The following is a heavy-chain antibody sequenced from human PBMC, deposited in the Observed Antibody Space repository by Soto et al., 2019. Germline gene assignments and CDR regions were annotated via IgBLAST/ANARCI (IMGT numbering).Heavy chain of an antibody. D-gene: IGHD3-10*01. J-gene: IGHJ5*02. CDR2: IYYSGST. CDR3: ARLGSGSQNWFDP. V-gene: IGHV4-61*07. Sequence: WTWLRQPPGKGLEWIGYIYYSGSTNYNPSLKSRVTISVDTSKNQFSLKMSSVTAADTAVYYCARLGSGSQNWFDPWGQGTLVTVSS.